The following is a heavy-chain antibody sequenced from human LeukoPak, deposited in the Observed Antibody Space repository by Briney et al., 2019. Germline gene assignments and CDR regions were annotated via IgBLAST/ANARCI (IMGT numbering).Heavy chain of an antibody. Sequence: GGSLRLSCAASGFTFSSYWMSWVRQAPGKGLEWVANIKQDGSEKYYVDSVKGRSTISRDNAKNSLYLQMNSLRAEDTAVYYCARDESRWQPGAPFDYWGQGTLVTVSS. CDR2: IKQDGSEK. CDR1: GFTFSSYW. J-gene: IGHJ4*02. CDR3: ARDESRWQPGAPFDY. D-gene: IGHD4-23*01. V-gene: IGHV3-7*01.